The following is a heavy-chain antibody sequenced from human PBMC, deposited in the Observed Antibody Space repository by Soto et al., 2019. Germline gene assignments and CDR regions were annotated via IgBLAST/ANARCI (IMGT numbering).Heavy chain of an antibody. V-gene: IGHV3-21*01. CDR3: ARAQDGGTSDDYSYYYYMDV. CDR2: ISSSSSYI. CDR1: GFTFSSYS. Sequence: GGSLRLSCAASGFTFSSYSMNWVRQAPGKGLEWVSSISSSSSYIYYADSVKGRFTISRDNAKNSLYLQMNSLRAEDTAVYYCARAQDGGTSDDYSYYYYMDVWGKGTTVTVSS. D-gene: IGHD1-26*01. J-gene: IGHJ6*03.